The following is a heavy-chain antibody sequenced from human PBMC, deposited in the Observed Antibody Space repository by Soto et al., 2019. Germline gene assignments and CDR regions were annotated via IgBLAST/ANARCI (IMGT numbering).Heavy chain of an antibody. CDR3: ARDGGAQKNLRGYSDGPIDY. CDR2: ISAYNGNT. V-gene: IGHV1-18*01. Sequence: QVQLVQSGAEVKKPGASVKVSCKASGYTFTSYGISWVRQAPGQGLEWMGWISAYNGNTNYAQKLQGRVTMTTDTTTSTDYMELRSLRSDDTAVYYCARDGGAQKNLRGYSDGPIDYWGQGTLVTVSS. CDR1: GYTFTSYG. J-gene: IGHJ4*02. D-gene: IGHD5-18*01.